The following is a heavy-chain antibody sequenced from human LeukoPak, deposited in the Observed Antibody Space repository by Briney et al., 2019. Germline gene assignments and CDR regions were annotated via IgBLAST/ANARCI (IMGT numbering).Heavy chain of an antibody. Sequence: GGSLRLSCAASGFTLSNYAMHWVRQAPGKGLVWVSRINSDGSSTIHADSVKGRFTISRDNAKNTLYLQMNSLRAEDTAVYYCAREVYSSGWSSFDYWGQGTLVTVSS. CDR2: INSDGSST. CDR3: AREVYSSGWSSFDY. J-gene: IGHJ4*02. CDR1: GFTLSNYA. D-gene: IGHD6-19*01. V-gene: IGHV3-74*01.